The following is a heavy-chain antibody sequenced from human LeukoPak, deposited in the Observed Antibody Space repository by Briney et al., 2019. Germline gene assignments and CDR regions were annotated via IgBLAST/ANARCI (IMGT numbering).Heavy chain of an antibody. CDR1: GDSISSYY. V-gene: IGHV4-34*01. J-gene: IGHJ4*02. D-gene: IGHD5-12*01. CDR2: INHSGST. Sequence: SETLSFTCTVSGDSISSYYWSWIRQPPGKGLEWIGEINHSGSTNYNPSLKSRVTISVDTSKNQFSLKLSSVTAADTAVYYCARGSVDIVAKIYPGGFDYWGQGTLVTVSS. CDR3: ARGSVDIVAKIYPGGFDY.